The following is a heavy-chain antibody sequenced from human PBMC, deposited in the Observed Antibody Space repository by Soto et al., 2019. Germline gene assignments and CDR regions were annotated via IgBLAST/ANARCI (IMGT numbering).Heavy chain of an antibody. CDR3: AKAIFGGSLTYYFDY. CDR1: GFTFSSYA. CDR2: ISGSGGST. D-gene: IGHD3-10*02. J-gene: IGHJ4*02. V-gene: IGHV3-23*01. Sequence: EVQLLESGGGLVQPGGSLRLSCAASGFTFSSYAMSWVRQAPGKGLEWVSAISGSGGSTYYADSVKGRFTISGDNSKNTLYLQMNGLRAEDTAVYYCAKAIFGGSLTYYFDYWGQGTLVTVSS.